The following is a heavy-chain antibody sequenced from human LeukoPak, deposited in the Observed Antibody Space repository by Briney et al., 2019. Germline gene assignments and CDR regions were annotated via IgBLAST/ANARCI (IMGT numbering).Heavy chain of an antibody. J-gene: IGHJ6*03. CDR1: GFTFSSYE. CDR3: ARGQRAHVEWSNYMDV. CDR2: ISSSGSTI. D-gene: IGHD3-3*01. V-gene: IGHV3-48*03. Sequence: PGGSLRLSCAASGFTFSSYEMNWVRQAPGKGLEWVSYISSSGSTIYYADSVKGRFTISRDNSKNTLYLQMNSLRAEDTAMYYCARGQRAHVEWSNYMDVWGKGTTVTVSS.